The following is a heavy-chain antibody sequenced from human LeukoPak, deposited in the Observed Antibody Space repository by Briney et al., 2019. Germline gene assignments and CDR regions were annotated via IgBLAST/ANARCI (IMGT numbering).Heavy chain of an antibody. CDR3: ALGYCSSTSCYNPYFDY. CDR1: GFSLSTSGVG. D-gene: IGHD2-2*02. Sequence: SGPTLVHPTQTLTLTCTFSGFSLSTSGVGVGWIRQPPGKALEWLALIYWNDDKRYSPSLKSRLTITKDTSKNQVVLTMTNMDPLDTATYYCALGYCSSTSCYNPYFDYWGQGTLVTVSS. CDR2: IYWNDDK. J-gene: IGHJ4*02. V-gene: IGHV2-5*01.